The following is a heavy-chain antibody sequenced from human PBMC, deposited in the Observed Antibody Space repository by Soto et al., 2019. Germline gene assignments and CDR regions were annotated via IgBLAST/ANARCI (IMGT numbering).Heavy chain of an antibody. Sequence: GGSLRLSCAASGGTCSSYAMSWVRQATGKGLEWVSAVSESGGSTYYADSVKGRFTISRDNSKNTVFLQMDSLRADDTAVYYCARDDRYRYGLDYWGQGTLVTVSS. CDR1: GGTCSSYA. D-gene: IGHD5-18*01. CDR2: VSESGGST. CDR3: ARDDRYRYGLDY. V-gene: IGHV3-23*01. J-gene: IGHJ4*02.